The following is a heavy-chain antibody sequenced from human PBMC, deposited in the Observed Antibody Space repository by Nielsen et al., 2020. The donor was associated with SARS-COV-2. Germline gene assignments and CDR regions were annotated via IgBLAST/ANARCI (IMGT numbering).Heavy chain of an antibody. CDR1: GYTFTSYP. Sequence: ASVKVSCKASGYTFTSYPMNWVRQAPGQGLEWMGWINTNTGNPTYAQGFTGRFVFSLDTSVSTAYLQISSLKSEDTDVYYCAKDRGSNVDDWFDPCGQGTLVTVSS. D-gene: IGHD5-12*01. V-gene: IGHV7-4-1*02. CDR2: INTNTGNP. J-gene: IGHJ5*02. CDR3: AKDRGSNVDDWFDP.